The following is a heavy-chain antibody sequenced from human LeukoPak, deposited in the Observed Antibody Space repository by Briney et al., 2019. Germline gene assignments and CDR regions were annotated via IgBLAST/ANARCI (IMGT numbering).Heavy chain of an antibody. Sequence: GGYLRLSCTASGFPLSSYSIIWLPQAPGKGLEWISYISSSSSNIYYLDSVQGRLTVSRDNERNSLFLQIDSPRAEDTAVYYCVRVKGTYFDYWGQGSLVTVSS. CDR1: GFPLSSYS. CDR2: ISSSSSNI. J-gene: IGHJ4*02. CDR3: VRVKGTYFDY. V-gene: IGHV3-48*01. D-gene: IGHD1-1*01.